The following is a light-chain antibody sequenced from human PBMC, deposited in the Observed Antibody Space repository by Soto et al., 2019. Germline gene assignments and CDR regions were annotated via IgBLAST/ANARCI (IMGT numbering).Light chain of an antibody. J-gene: IGKJ4*01. CDR1: QGFGRTS. Sequence: EIVLTQSPGTLSLSPGERATLSSRAGQGFGRTSLAWYQLRPGQAPRLLIYGTSSRATGIPDRFSGSGSGTDFTLTISRLEPEDFAVYFCHQYSSSITFGGGTKVEVK. V-gene: IGKV3-20*01. CDR2: GTS. CDR3: HQYSSSIT.